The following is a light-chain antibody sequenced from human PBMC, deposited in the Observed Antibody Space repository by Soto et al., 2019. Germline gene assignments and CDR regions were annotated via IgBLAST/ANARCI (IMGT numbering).Light chain of an antibody. CDR1: QSISSW. CDR2: AAS. Sequence: GDRVTIPCRASQSISSWLAWYQQKPGKAPKLLIYAASSLQSGVPSRFSGSGSGTDFTLSINSLQPEDFAVYYCQQYGSSPPISFCQGTRLEIK. V-gene: IGKV1-5*01. J-gene: IGKJ5*01. CDR3: QQYGSSPPIS.